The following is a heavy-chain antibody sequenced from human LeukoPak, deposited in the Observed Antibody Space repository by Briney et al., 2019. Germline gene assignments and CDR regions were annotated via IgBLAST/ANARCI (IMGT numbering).Heavy chain of an antibody. CDR2: KNPNSGNT. Sequence: ASVKVSCKASGYTFTSYDINWVRQAPGQGLEWMGWKNPNSGNTGYAQKLQGRVTMTTDTSTSTAYMELRSLRSDDTAVYYCARDEEIAAAEGMDVWGQGTTVTVSS. CDR3: ARDEEIAAAEGMDV. J-gene: IGHJ6*02. CDR1: GYTFTSYD. V-gene: IGHV1-8*01. D-gene: IGHD6-13*01.